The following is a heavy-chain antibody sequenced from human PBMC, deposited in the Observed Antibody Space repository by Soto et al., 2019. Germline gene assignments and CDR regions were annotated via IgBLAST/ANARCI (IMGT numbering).Heavy chain of an antibody. CDR3: ARGGSMVATGY. Sequence: LSLTCTVSGGSVSSGSYYWSWIRQPPGKGLEWIGYIYYSGSTNYNPSLKSRVTISVDTSKNQFSLKLSSVTAADTAVYYCARGGSMVATGYGGQGTLVTVSS. CDR1: GGSVSSGSYY. J-gene: IGHJ4*02. CDR2: IYYSGST. D-gene: IGHD3-10*01. V-gene: IGHV4-61*01.